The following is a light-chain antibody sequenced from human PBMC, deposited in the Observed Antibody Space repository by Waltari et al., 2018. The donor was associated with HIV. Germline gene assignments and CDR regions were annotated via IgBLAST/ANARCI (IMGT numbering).Light chain of an antibody. CDR3: SSYAGSNTVV. Sequence: QSALTQPPSASGSPGQSVTISCPGTRSDVGRYNHVSWYQQHPGKAPKLMIYEVSKRPSGVPDRFSGSKSGNTASLTVSGLQAEDEADYYCSSYAGSNTVVFGGGTKLTVL. CDR1: RSDVGRYNH. J-gene: IGLJ2*01. CDR2: EVS. V-gene: IGLV2-8*01.